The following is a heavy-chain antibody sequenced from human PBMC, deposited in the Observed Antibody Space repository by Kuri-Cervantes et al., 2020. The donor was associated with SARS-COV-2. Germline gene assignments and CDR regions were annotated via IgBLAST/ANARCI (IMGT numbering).Heavy chain of an antibody. D-gene: IGHD2-2*01. J-gene: IGHJ6*02. CDR3: ARDFYCSSTSCSNYGMDV. V-gene: IGHV1-18*01. Sequence: ASVKVSCKASGYTFTSYGISWVRQAPGQGLEWMGWISAYNGNTNYAQKLQGRVTMTTDTSTSTAYMELRSLRSDDTAVHYCARDFYCSSTSCSNYGMDVWGQGTTVTVSS. CDR2: ISAYNGNT. CDR1: GYTFTSYG.